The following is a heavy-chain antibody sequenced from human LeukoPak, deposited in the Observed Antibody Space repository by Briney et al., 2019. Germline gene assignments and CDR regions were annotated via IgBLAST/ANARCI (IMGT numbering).Heavy chain of an antibody. CDR1: GFTVSSNY. D-gene: IGHD3-22*01. CDR2: IYSGGST. V-gene: IGHV3-66*01. J-gene: IGHJ4*02. Sequence: GGSLRLSCAASGFTVSSNYMSWVRQAPGKGLEWVSVIYSGGSTYYADSVKGRFTISRDNSKNTLYPQMNSLRAEDTAVYYCARNGGRMVYSDSSGYSDFWGQGTLVTVSS. CDR3: ARNGGRMVYSDSSGYSDF.